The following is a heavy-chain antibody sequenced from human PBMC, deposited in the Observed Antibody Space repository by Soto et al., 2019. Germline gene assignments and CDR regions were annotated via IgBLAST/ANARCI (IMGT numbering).Heavy chain of an antibody. D-gene: IGHD1-26*01. V-gene: IGHV4-39*01. CDR1: GGSISSSSYY. J-gene: IGHJ5*02. Sequence: SETLSLTCTVSGGSISSSSYYWGWILQPPGKGLEWIGSIYYSGSTYYNPSHKSRVTISVDTSKNQFSLKLSSVTAADTAVYYCARQEGWTYSGSLDIGWFDPWGQGTLVTVSS. CDR3: ARQEGWTYSGSLDIGWFDP. CDR2: IYYSGST.